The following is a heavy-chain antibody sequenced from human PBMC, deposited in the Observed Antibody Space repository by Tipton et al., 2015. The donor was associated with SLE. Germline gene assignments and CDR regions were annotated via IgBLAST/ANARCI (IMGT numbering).Heavy chain of an antibody. J-gene: IGHJ6*03. V-gene: IGHV4-34*01. Sequence: TLPLTCAVYGGSFSGYYRSWIRQPPGKGLEWIGEINHSGGTNYNPSLKSRVTISVDTSKNQFSLKLSSVTAADTAVYYCARAPGLVRDHYYYYYMDVWGKGTTVTVSS. D-gene: IGHD3/OR15-3a*01. CDR1: GGSFSGYY. CDR2: INHSGGT. CDR3: ARAPGLVRDHYYYYYMDV.